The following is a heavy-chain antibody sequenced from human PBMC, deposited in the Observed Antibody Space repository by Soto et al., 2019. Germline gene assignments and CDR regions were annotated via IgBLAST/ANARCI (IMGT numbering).Heavy chain of an antibody. CDR1: GYTFTRYD. V-gene: IGHV1-8*01. Sequence: ASVKVSCKASGYTFTRYDINWVRQATGQGLEWMGWMNPNSGNTGYAQKFQGRVTMTRNTSISTAYMELSSLRSEDTAVYYCARGPYSSSWYPYYYYGMDVWGQGTTVTVSS. J-gene: IGHJ6*02. CDR2: MNPNSGNT. CDR3: ARGPYSSSWYPYYYYGMDV. D-gene: IGHD6-13*01.